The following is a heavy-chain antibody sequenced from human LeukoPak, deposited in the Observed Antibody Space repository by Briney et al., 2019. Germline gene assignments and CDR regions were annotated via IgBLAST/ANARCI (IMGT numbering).Heavy chain of an antibody. V-gene: IGHV1-18*01. CDR3: ARRPTGLLWFGELLDGMDV. D-gene: IGHD3-10*01. CDR1: GYTFTSYG. CDR2: ISAYNGNT. J-gene: IGHJ6*02. Sequence: ASGKVSCKAAGYTFTSYGISWVRQAAGQGLEWRGWISAYNGNTNYAQKLQGRVTMTTDTSTSTAYLELRSLRSDDTAVYYCARRPTGLLWFGELLDGMDVWGQGTTVTVSS.